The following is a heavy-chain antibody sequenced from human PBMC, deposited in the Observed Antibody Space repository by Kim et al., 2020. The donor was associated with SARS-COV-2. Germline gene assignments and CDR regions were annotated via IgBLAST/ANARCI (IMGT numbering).Heavy chain of an antibody. CDR2: FDSEVGET. J-gene: IGHJ4*02. Sequence: ASVKVSCKVSGYTLTDLSMHWVRQAPGKGLEWMGGFDSEVGETIYAQKFQGRVPMTEDTSTDTAYMELSSLRSEDTAVYYCATRRSWSYAGAFDYCGQGTLVTVSS. CDR3: ATRRSWSYAGAFDY. CDR1: GYTLTDLS. D-gene: IGHD1-26*01. V-gene: IGHV1-24*01.